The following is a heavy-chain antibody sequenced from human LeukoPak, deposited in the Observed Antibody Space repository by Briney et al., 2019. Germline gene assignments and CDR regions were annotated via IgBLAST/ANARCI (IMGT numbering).Heavy chain of an antibody. V-gene: IGHV3-11*04. Sequence: GGSLRLSCAASGFTFSDYYMSWIRQAPGKVLEWISYISSSGSSIYYTDSVKGRFTISRDNAKNSLYLQMNSLRAEDTAVYYCARGGFWSGYYFDYWGQGTLVTVSS. CDR3: ARGGFWSGYYFDY. CDR2: ISSSGSSI. J-gene: IGHJ4*02. D-gene: IGHD3-3*01. CDR1: GFTFSDYY.